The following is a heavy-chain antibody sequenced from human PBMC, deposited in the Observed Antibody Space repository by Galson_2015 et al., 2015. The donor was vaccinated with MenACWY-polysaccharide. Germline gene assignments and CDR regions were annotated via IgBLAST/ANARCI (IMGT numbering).Heavy chain of an antibody. D-gene: IGHD6-19*01. CDR2: VYYSGST. CDR1: GDSISLSNYY. CDR3: ARPQGRTAVAGYY. Sequence: LFLTCTVSGDSISLSNYYWAWVRQPPGKGLEWIGSVYYSGSTYYNPSLKSRVTLSIDTPTNQFSLKLSSVTAADTAVYYCARPQGRTAVAGYYWSQGTLVTVSS. V-gene: IGHV4-39*01. J-gene: IGHJ4*02.